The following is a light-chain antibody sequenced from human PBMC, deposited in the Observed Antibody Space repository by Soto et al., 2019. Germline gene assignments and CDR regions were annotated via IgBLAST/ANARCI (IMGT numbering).Light chain of an antibody. CDR1: QRLFSF. Sequence: DIQMTQSPSSLSASVGDSVTLTCRASQRLFSFLNWYQQAPGRAPKLLISTAYKLQSGVPSRFSGSESGTELTLTISSLQPEDFAIYFCQQTYSAPFTFGPGTKVDVK. CDR3: QQTYSAPFT. V-gene: IGKV1-39*01. J-gene: IGKJ3*01. CDR2: TAY.